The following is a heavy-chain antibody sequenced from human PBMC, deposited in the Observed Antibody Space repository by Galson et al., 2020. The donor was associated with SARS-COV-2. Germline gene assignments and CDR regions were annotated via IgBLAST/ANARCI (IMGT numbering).Heavy chain of an antibody. CDR3: ARSDVLLNPFDY. Sequence: GGSLRLSCAASGFTFSSYAMHWVRQAPGKGLEWVAVISYDGSNKYYADSVKGRFTISRDNSKNTLYLQMNSLRAEDTAVYYCARSDVLLNPFDYWGQGTLVTVSS. CDR1: GFTFSSYA. V-gene: IGHV3-30*01. J-gene: IGHJ4*02. CDR2: ISYDGSNK.